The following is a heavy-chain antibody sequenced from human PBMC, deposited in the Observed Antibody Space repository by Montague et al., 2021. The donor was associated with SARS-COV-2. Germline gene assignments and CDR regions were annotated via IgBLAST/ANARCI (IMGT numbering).Heavy chain of an antibody. V-gene: IGHV3-33*01. CDR2: IWYDGSKR. CDR1: GITFNRHG. CDR3: ASACHDYGLDN. J-gene: IGHJ4*02. D-gene: IGHD3-16*01. Sequence: SLRLSCAASGITFNRHGMHWVRQAPGKGLEWVAVIWYDGSKRFYSDSVRGRFTISRDNSKNTVYLQMNSLSVEDTAVYYCASACHDYGLDNWGQGTLVTVSS.